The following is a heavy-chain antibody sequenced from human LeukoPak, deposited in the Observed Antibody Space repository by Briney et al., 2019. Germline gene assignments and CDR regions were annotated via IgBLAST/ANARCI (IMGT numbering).Heavy chain of an antibody. Sequence: ASVKVSCKASGYTFTGYYMYWVRQAPGQGLEWMGWINPNSGGTNYAQKFQGRVTMTRDTSISTAYMELSRLRSDDTAVHYCARGGLSGYCSSTSCLVDYYMDVWGKGTTVTVSS. D-gene: IGHD2-2*01. CDR1: GYTFTGYY. V-gene: IGHV1-2*02. CDR3: ARGGLSGYCSSTSCLVDYYMDV. J-gene: IGHJ6*03. CDR2: INPNSGGT.